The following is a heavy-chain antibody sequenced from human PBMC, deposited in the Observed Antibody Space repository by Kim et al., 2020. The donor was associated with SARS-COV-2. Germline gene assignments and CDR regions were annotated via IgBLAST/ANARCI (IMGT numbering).Heavy chain of an antibody. CDR1: GFTFSTYW. Sequence: GGSLRLSCAASGFTFSTYWMSWVRQAPGKGLEWVANLNQDGSAKFYVDPVKGRFSISRDNAKNSLFLQMNSLRAEATAVYYCVRGIPSAWGQGTLVTVSS. CDR2: LNQDGSAK. D-gene: IGHD2-21*01. J-gene: IGHJ5*02. V-gene: IGHV3-7*03. CDR3: VRGIPSA.